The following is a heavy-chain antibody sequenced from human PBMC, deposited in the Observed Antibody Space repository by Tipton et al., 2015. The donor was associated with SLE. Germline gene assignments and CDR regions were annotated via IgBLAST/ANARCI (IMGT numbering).Heavy chain of an antibody. D-gene: IGHD3-10*01. J-gene: IGHJ3*02. CDR3: ARDYYGSGFAAFDI. Sequence: TLSLTCTVSGGSISTYYWSWIRQPPKQGLEWIGWIYHTGSTDYNPSLKTRVTISVDTSKNQFSLRLSSVTAADTAVYYCARDYYGSGFAAFDIWGQGKMVTVSS. V-gene: IGHV4-59*01. CDR2: IYHTGST. CDR1: GGSISTYY.